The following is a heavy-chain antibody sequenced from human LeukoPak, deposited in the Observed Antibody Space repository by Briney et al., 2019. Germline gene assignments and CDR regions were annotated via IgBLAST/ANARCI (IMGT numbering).Heavy chain of an antibody. Sequence: PSETLSLTCTVSGGSISSSSYYWGWIGQPPGKGLEWIGIIYYSGSTYYNPSLKSRVTISVDTSKNQFSLKLSSVTAADTAVYYCATNDRQWLARNHDAFDIWGQGTMVTVSS. CDR2: IYYSGST. D-gene: IGHD6-19*01. CDR1: GGSISSSSYY. V-gene: IGHV4-39*01. CDR3: ATNDRQWLARNHDAFDI. J-gene: IGHJ3*02.